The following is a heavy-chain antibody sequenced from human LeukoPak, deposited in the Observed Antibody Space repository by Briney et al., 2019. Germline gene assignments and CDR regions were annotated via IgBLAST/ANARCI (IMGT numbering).Heavy chain of an antibody. CDR3: ARDYGTNGYDYGY. Sequence: ASVKVSCKASGYTFTGYYMHWVRQAPGQGREWMGWINPNSGGTNYAQKLQGRVTMTRDTSNSTAYMELSRLRSDDTAVYYCARDYGTNGYDYGYWGQGTLVTVS. J-gene: IGHJ4*02. V-gene: IGHV1-2*02. CDR1: GYTFTGYY. D-gene: IGHD5-12*01. CDR2: INPNSGGT.